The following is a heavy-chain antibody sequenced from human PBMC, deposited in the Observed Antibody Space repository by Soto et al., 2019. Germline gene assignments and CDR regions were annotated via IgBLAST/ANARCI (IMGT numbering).Heavy chain of an antibody. D-gene: IGHD3-10*01. CDR3: ARDGLEYYGSRGIDI. V-gene: IGHV3-66*01. CDR2: IYSGGST. CDR1: GFTVSSNY. J-gene: IGHJ3*02. Sequence: EVQLVESGGGLVQPGGSLRLSCAASGFTVSSNYMSWVRQAPGKGLEWVSVIYSGGSTYYADDVKGRFTISRDNSKNTLYFQMNCLRAEDTAVYYCARDGLEYYGSRGIDIWGQGTMVTDSS.